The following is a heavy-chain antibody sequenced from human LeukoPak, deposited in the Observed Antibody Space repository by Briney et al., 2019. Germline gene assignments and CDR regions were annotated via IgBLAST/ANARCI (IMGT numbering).Heavy chain of an antibody. J-gene: IGHJ4*02. V-gene: IGHV3-23*01. CDR3: AKDRYCSSTRCYGDFDY. Sequence: GGSLRLSCEASGFTFGSYAMSWVRQAPGKGLEWVSVISGSGDSAFYADSVKGQFTISRDNSKNTLYLQMNSLRAEDTAVYYCAKDRYCSSTRCYGDFDYWGLGTLVTVSS. CDR2: ISGSGDSA. D-gene: IGHD2-2*01. CDR1: GFTFGSYA.